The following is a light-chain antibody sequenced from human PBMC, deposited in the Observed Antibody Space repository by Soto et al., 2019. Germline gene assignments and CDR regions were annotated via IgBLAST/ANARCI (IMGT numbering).Light chain of an antibody. CDR2: KVS. Sequence: QSALTQPPSASGSPGQSVTISCTGTSSDVGGYNYVSWYQQHPGKAPKLMISKVSKRPSGVPDRFSGSKSGNTASLTVSGLQAEDEADYFCSSYAGSNYVFGTGTKLTVL. V-gene: IGLV2-8*01. CDR1: SSDVGGYNY. J-gene: IGLJ1*01. CDR3: SSYAGSNYV.